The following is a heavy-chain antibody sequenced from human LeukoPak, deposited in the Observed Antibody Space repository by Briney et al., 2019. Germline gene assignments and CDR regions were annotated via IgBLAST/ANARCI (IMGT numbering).Heavy chain of an antibody. V-gene: IGHV3-21*01. CDR2: ISSSSSYI. CDR1: GFTFSSYS. CDR3: ASQRRVADIPFDY. J-gene: IGHJ4*02. D-gene: IGHD2-21*02. Sequence: GGSLRLSCAASGFTFSSYSMNWVRQAPGKGLEWVSSISSSSSYIYYADSVKGRFTISRDNAKNSLYLQMNSLRAEDTAVYYCASQRRVADIPFDYWGQGTLVTVSS.